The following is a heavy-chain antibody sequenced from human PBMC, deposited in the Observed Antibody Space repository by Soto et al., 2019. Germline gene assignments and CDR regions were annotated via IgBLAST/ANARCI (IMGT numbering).Heavy chain of an antibody. D-gene: IGHD1-26*01. CDR3: ARREIQGPIDY. V-gene: IGHV4-4*02. J-gene: IGHJ4*02. CDR1: GGSISSSDW. CDR2: IYHSGST. Sequence: SETLSLTCAVSGGSISSSDWWGWVRQPPGKGLEWIGEIYHSGSTNYNPSLKSRVTISVDKSKNQFSLKLTSVTAVDTAVYYCARREIQGPIDYWGQGTLVTVS.